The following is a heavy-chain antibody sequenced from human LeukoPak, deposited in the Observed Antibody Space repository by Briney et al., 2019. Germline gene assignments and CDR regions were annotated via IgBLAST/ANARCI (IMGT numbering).Heavy chain of an antibody. Sequence: SETLSLTCTVSGGSISSSSYYWGWIRQPPGRGLEWIGSIYYSGSTYYNPSLKSRVTISVDTSKNQFSLKLSSVTAADTAVYYCANSNYYDSSGFDYWGQGTLVTVSS. D-gene: IGHD3-22*01. V-gene: IGHV4-39*01. CDR1: GGSISSSSYY. CDR3: ANSNYYDSSGFDY. J-gene: IGHJ4*02. CDR2: IYYSGST.